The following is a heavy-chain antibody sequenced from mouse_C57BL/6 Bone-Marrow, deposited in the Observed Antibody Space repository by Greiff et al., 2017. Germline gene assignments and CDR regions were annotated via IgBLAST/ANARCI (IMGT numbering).Heavy chain of an antibody. CDR2: INPYNGGT. Sequence: EVKLQQSGPVLVKPGASVKMSCKASGYTFTDYYMNWVKQSHGKSLEWIGVINPYNGGTSYNQKFKGKATLTVDKSSSTAYMELNSLTSEDSAVYYCARILDYAMDYWGQGTSVTVSS. CDR3: ARILDYAMDY. D-gene: IGHD1-1*01. CDR1: GYTFTDYY. V-gene: IGHV1-19*01. J-gene: IGHJ4*01.